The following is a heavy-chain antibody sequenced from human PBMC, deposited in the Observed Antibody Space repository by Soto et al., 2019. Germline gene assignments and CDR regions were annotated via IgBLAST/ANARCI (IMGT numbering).Heavy chain of an antibody. CDR3: ARLVGTMVRGVIITSWFDP. CDR1: GYTFTSYD. CDR2: INPNSGNT. D-gene: IGHD3-10*01. J-gene: IGHJ5*02. Sequence: ASVKVSCKASGYTFTSYDINWVRQATGQGLEWMGWINPNSGNTGYAQKFQGRVTMTRNTSISTAYMELSSLRSEDTAVYYCARLVGTMVRGVIITSWFDPWGQGTLVTVSS. V-gene: IGHV1-8*01.